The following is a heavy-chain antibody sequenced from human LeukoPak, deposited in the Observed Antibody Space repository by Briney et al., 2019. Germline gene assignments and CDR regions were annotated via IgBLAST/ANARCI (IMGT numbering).Heavy chain of an antibody. V-gene: IGHV1-69*01. CDR1: GGTFSSYA. CDR3: ARSIFGVVIINGVYYFDY. Sequence: GSSVTVSCKASGGTFSSYAISWVRQAPGQGLEWMGGIIPIFGTANYAQKFQGRVTITADESTSTAYMELSSLRSEDTAVYYCARSIFGVVIINGVYYFDYWGQGTLVTVSS. J-gene: IGHJ4*02. CDR2: IIPIFGTA. D-gene: IGHD3-3*01.